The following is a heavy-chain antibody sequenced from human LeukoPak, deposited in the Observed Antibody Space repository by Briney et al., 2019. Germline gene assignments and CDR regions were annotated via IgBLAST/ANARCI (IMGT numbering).Heavy chain of an antibody. CDR3: ARDRGITGTYFDY. D-gene: IGHD1-7*01. CDR1: GFTFSSYA. CDR2: ISYEGSNK. J-gene: IGHJ4*01. Sequence: GGSLRLSCAASGFTFSSYAMHWVRQAPGKGLWWVAVISYEGSNKYYADTLKRRFTISTDNSKNTLYLQMNSLRAEDTAVYYCARDRGITGTYFDYWGQGTLVTVSS. V-gene: IGHV3-30-3*01.